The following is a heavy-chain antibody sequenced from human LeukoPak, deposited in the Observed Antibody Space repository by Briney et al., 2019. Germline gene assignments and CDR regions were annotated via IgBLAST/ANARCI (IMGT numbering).Heavy chain of an antibody. Sequence: GGSLRLSCAASGFTFSSYAMHWVRQAPGKGLEWVAFISYDGSNKYYADSVKGRLTISRDNSKNTLYLQMNSLRAEDTAVYYCAKDRSVSGWYGRSYYFDYWGQGTLVTVSS. CDR2: ISYDGSNK. J-gene: IGHJ4*02. CDR3: AKDRSVSGWYGRSYYFDY. D-gene: IGHD6-19*01. CDR1: GFTFSSYA. V-gene: IGHV3-30-3*01.